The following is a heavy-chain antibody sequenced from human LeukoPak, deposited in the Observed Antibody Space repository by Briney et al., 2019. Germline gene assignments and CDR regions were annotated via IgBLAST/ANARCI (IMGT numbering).Heavy chain of an antibody. CDR2: INPNSGGT. D-gene: IGHD6-19*01. Sequence: ASVKVSCKASGYTFTGYYMHWVRQAPGQGLEWMGRINPNSGGTNYAQKFQGRVTMTRDTSISTAYMELSRLRSDDTAVYHCARDRDSSGWWRRYYFDYWGQGTLVTVSS. V-gene: IGHV1-2*06. J-gene: IGHJ4*02. CDR3: ARDRDSSGWWRRYYFDY. CDR1: GYTFTGYY.